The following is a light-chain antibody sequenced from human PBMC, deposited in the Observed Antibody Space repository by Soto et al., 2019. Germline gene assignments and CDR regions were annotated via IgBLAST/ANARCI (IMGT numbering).Light chain of an antibody. CDR2: EGS. Sequence: QSVLTQHASVSGSPGQSITISCTGTSSDVGTYNLVSWYQQHPGKAPKLMIYEGSQRPSGVSNRFSGSKSGNTASLKISGLQAEDEADYYCCSYAGSDTWVFGGGTKVTVL. J-gene: IGLJ3*02. CDR3: CSYAGSDTWV. V-gene: IGLV2-23*01. CDR1: SSDVGTYNL.